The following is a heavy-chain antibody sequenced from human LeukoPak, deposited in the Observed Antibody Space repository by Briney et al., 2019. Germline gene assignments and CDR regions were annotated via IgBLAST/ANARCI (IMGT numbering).Heavy chain of an antibody. J-gene: IGHJ4*02. D-gene: IGHD6-13*01. CDR2: ISRTGNSI. CDR1: GFTLSSYE. CDR3: ARGPYSSNWYVDY. Sequence: GGSLRLSCAASGFTLSSYEMNGVRLAPGKGLEWISYISRTGNSIYYADSVKGRFTISRDSAKNSLYLQMNSLRAEDTAVYYCARGPYSSNWYVDYWGQGTLVTVAS. V-gene: IGHV3-48*03.